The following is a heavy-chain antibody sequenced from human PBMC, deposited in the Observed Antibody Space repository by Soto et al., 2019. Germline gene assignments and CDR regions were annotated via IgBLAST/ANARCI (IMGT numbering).Heavy chain of an antibody. D-gene: IGHD2-8*01. CDR2: IYSSGST. CDR3: ARLNSGLYQSFDS. J-gene: IGHJ4*02. Sequence: QVQLEASGPGLVKPSQTLSLTCSVSGGSIRSGGYFWTWIRQHPGKGLEYIGHIYSSGSTYDIPSLRRRLTMSLDTSKNQFSLNLTSVTAADTALYFCARLNSGLYQSFDSWGQGALVTVSS. V-gene: IGHV4-31*03. CDR1: GGSIRSGGYF.